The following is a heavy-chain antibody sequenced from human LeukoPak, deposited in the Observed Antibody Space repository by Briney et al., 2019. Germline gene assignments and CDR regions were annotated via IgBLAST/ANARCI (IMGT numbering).Heavy chain of an antibody. Sequence: PGGSLRLSCATSGFTFRNYWMSWVRQAPGKGLEWLANIKQDGSEKYYVDSVKGRFTISRDNAKNSLYLQMNSLRAEDTAVYHCARDVSARWPGMDWGQGTLVTVSS. CDR2: IKQDGSEK. D-gene: IGHD4-23*01. CDR1: GFTFRNYW. CDR3: ARDVSARWPGMD. J-gene: IGHJ4*02. V-gene: IGHV3-7*01.